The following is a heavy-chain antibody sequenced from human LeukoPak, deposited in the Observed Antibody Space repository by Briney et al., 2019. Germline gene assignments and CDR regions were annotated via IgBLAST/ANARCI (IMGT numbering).Heavy chain of an antibody. J-gene: IGHJ4*02. CDR3: ATGGGTADY. V-gene: IGHV3-15*01. Sequence: GGSLRLSCAASGFMFSRYDMHWVRQAPGKGLEWVGRSNSKSDGGTTDYAAPVKGRFSISRDDSKNTLYLQMSNLRTDDTGVYYCATGGGTADYWGQGTLVTVTS. CDR1: GFMFSRYD. CDR2: SNSKSDGGTT. D-gene: IGHD3-16*01.